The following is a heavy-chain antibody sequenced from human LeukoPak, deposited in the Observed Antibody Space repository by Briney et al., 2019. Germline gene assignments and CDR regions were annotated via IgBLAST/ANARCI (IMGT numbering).Heavy chain of an antibody. Sequence: GASVKVSCKASGGTFSSYAISWVRQAPGQGLEWMGRIIPIFGIANYAQKFQGRVTITADKSTSTACMELSSLRSEDTAVYYCARASYYYDSSGYYLDYWGQGTLVTVSS. CDR1: GGTFSSYA. CDR3: ARASYYYDSSGYYLDY. V-gene: IGHV1-69*04. D-gene: IGHD3-22*01. J-gene: IGHJ4*02. CDR2: IIPIFGIA.